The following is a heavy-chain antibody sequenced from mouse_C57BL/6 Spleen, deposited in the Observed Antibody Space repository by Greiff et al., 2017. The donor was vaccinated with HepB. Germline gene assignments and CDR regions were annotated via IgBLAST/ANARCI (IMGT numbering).Heavy chain of an antibody. CDR1: GYTFTSYW. CDR3: ASGEGRSAWFAY. J-gene: IGHJ3*01. Sequence: VQLQQSGAELVKPGASVKMSCKASGYTFTSYWITWVKQRPGQGLEWIGDIYPGSGSTNYNEKFKSKATLTVDTSSSTAYMQLSSLTSEDSAVYYCASGEGRSAWFAYWGQGTLVTVSA. D-gene: IGHD3-1*01. CDR2: IYPGSGST. V-gene: IGHV1-55*01.